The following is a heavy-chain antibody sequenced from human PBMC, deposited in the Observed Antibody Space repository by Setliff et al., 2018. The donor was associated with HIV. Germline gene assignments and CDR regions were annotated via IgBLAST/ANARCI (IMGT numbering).Heavy chain of an antibody. J-gene: IGHJ4*02. Sequence: XVRESPGKGLEWIGEIYHSGSTHXXPSLQSPFTISVDKSKSQFSLKLNYVTAADQAVYSLGGNGYYSIDYWGQGTLVTVSS. D-gene: IGHD3-22*01. CDR2: IYHSGST. CDR3: GGNGYYSIDY. V-gene: IGHV4-4*01.